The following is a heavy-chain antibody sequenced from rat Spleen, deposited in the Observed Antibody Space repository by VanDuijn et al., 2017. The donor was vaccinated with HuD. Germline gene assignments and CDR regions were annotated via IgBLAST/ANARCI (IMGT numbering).Heavy chain of an antibody. V-gene: IGHV5-29*01. D-gene: IGHD1-5*01. Sequence: EVQLVESDGGLVQPGRSLKLSCAASGFTFSDYFMAWVRQAPAKGLEWVATISYDGSDTYYRDSVKGRFTISRDNAKRTLFLQMDSLRSEDTATYYCTREIGYNSYFDYWGQGVMVTVSS. CDR2: ISYDGSDT. CDR3: TREIGYNSYFDY. J-gene: IGHJ2*01. CDR1: GFTFSDYF.